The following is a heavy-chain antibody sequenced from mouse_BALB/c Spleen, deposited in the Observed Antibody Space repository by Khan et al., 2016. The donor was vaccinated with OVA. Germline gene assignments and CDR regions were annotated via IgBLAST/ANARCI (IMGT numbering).Heavy chain of an antibody. CDR1: GFTFSVFG. CDR3: TRSLYGVFAY. J-gene: IGHJ3*01. D-gene: IGHD1-2*01. Sequence: EVELVESGGGLVRPGGSRRLSCAASGFTFSVFGLHWVRQAPEKGLEWVASISSGSTTISYADTVKGRFTISRDNPKNTLVLQMTSLRSEDTAMYYCTRSLYGVFAYWGQGTLVTVSA. CDR2: ISSGSTTI. V-gene: IGHV5-17*02.